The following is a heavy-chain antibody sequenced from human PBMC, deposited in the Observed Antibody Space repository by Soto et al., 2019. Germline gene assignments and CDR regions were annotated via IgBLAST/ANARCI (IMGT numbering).Heavy chain of an antibody. J-gene: IGHJ5*02. V-gene: IGHV3-11*01. Sequence: QVQLVESGGALVQPGGSLRLSCVASGFTFSDYSMTWIRQAPGKGLECLSYISSRGSTIYYADSVKGRFTISRDNAKNTRYLQMNSLRAEDTAVYYCARDPVEVAGGDRWGQGTLVTVSS. CDR2: ISSRGSTI. D-gene: IGHD6-19*01. CDR1: GFTFSDYS. CDR3: ARDPVEVAGGDR.